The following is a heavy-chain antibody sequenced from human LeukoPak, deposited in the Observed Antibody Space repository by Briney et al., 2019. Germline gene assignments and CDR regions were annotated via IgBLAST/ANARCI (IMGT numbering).Heavy chain of an antibody. CDR2: ITSSSNYI. Sequence: PGGSLRLSCAASGFTFSDCAMSWVRQAPGKGLEWVSSITSSSNYIYYASSVRGRFTISRDNAKNSLYLQMNSLRAEDTAVYYCARDLRLWGQGTLVIVSS. CDR3: ARDLRL. CDR1: GFTFSDCA. V-gene: IGHV3-21*01. J-gene: IGHJ4*02.